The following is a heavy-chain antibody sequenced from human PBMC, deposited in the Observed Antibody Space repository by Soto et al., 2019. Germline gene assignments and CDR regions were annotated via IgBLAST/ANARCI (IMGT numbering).Heavy chain of an antibody. J-gene: IGHJ6*02. CDR2: INPNSGGT. D-gene: IGHD6-19*01. CDR1: GYTFTGYY. V-gene: IGHV1-2*04. Sequence: ASVKVSCKASGYTFTGYYMHWVRQAPGQGLEWMGWINPNSGGTNYAQKFQGWVTMTRDTSISTAYMELSRLRSDDTAVYYCARVGIAVAADYGMDVRGQGTTVTVSS. CDR3: ARVGIAVAADYGMDV.